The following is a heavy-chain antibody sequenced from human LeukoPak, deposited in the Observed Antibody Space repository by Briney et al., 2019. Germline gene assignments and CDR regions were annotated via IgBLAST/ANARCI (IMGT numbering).Heavy chain of an antibody. Sequence: GASVKVSCKASGYTFTSYGISWVRQAPGQGLEWMGWISAYNGNTNYAQKLQGRVTMTTDTSTSTAYMELRSLRSDDTAVYYCARGVRPAAIRGYYYYYYMDVWGKGTTVTVSS. CDR1: GYTFTSYG. D-gene: IGHD2-2*02. CDR3: ARGVRPAAIRGYYYYYYMDV. J-gene: IGHJ6*03. V-gene: IGHV1-18*01. CDR2: ISAYNGNT.